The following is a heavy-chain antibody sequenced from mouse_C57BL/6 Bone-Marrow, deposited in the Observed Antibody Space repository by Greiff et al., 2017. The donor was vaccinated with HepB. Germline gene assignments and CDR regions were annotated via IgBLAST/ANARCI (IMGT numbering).Heavy chain of an antibody. J-gene: IGHJ2*01. V-gene: IGHV1-19*01. CDR2: INPYNGGT. D-gene: IGHD1-1*01. CDR1: GYTFTDYY. CDR3: ARSGLLRSYFDY. Sequence: VQLQQSGPVLVKPGASVKMSCKASGYTFTDYYMNWVKQSHGKSLEWIGVINPYNGGTSYNQKFKGKATLTVDKSSSTAYMELNSLTSEDSAVYYCARSGLLRSYFDYWGQGTTLTVSS.